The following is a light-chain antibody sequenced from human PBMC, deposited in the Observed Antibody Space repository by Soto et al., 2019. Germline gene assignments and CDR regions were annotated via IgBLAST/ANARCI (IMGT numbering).Light chain of an antibody. Sequence: DIQMTQSPSSLSASVGDTVTITCQASQDISNYLNWYQQKPGKAPRLLIYDSSNLETGVPSRFSARGSGTDFPLTIRSLQPEDIATYYCHQFDCLQTFGQGTKLEIK. CDR2: DSS. V-gene: IGKV1-33*01. J-gene: IGKJ2*01. CDR3: HQFDCLQT. CDR1: QDISNY.